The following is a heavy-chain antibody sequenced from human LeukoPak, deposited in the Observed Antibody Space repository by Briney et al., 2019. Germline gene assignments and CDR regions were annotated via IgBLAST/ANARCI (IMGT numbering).Heavy chain of an antibody. Sequence: SETLSLTCTVSGGSISSYYWSWFRQPPGKGLEWIGYIYYSGSTNYNPSLKSRVTISVDTSKNQFSLKLSSVTAADTAVYYCARSQAGVGATLNWGQGTLVTVSS. D-gene: IGHD1-26*01. CDR2: IYYSGST. J-gene: IGHJ4*02. CDR3: ARSQAGVGATLN. V-gene: IGHV4-59*01. CDR1: GGSISSYY.